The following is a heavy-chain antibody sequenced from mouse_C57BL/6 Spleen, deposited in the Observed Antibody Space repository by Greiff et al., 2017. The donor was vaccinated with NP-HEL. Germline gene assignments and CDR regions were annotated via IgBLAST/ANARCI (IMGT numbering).Heavy chain of an antibody. D-gene: IGHD1-1*01. J-gene: IGHJ2*01. CDR2: INPSTGGT. CDR1: GYSFTGYY. CDR3: ARGGFTTVLDY. Sequence: EVQLQQSGPELVKPGASVKISCKASGYSFTGYYMNWVKQSPEKSLEWIGEINPSTGGTTYNQKFKAKATLTVDKSSSTAYMQLKGLTSEDSAVYYCARGGFTTVLDYWGQGTTLTVSS. V-gene: IGHV1-42*01.